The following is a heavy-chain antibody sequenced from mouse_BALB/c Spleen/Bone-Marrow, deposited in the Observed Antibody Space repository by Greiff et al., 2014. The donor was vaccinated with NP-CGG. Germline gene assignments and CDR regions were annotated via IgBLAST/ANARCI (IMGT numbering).Heavy chain of an antibody. V-gene: IGHV14-3*02. D-gene: IGHD1-1*01. Sequence: VQLQQSGAELVKPGASVKLSCTASGFNIKDTYMHWVKQRPEQGLEWIGRIDPANGNTKYDPKFQGKATITADTFSNTAYLQLSSLTSEDTAVYYCARSRDYGSSYYAMDYWGQGTSVTVSS. CDR3: ARSRDYGSSYYAMDY. CDR1: GFNIKDTY. CDR2: IDPANGNT. J-gene: IGHJ4*01.